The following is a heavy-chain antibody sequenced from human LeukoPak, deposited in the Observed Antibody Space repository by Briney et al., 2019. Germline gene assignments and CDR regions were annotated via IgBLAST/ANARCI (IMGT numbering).Heavy chain of an antibody. V-gene: IGHV3-15*01. CDR2: IKSKTDGGTT. CDR3: TTDPSITMLLGDY. J-gene: IGHJ4*02. CDR1: GFTFSNAW. Sequence: GGSLRLSCAASGFTFSNAWMSWVRQGPGKGLEWVGRIKSKTDGGTTDYAAPVKGRFTISRDDSKNTLFLEMNSLKTEDTAVYYCTTDPSITMLLGDYWGQGTLVTVSS. D-gene: IGHD3-10*01.